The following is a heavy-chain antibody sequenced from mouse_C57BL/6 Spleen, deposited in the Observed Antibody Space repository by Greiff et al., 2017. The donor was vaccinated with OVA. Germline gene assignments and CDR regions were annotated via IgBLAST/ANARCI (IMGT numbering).Heavy chain of an antibody. V-gene: IGHV2-9-1*01. D-gene: IGHD1-1*01. CDR1: GFSLTSYA. CDR2: IWTGGGT. Sequence: VKLMESGPGLVAPSQSLSITCTVSGFSLTSYAISWVRQPPGKGLEWLGVIWTGGGTNYNSALKSRLSISKDNSKSQVFLKMNSLQTDDTARYYCARYYYGSSYWYFDVWGTGTTVTVSS. CDR3: ARYYYGSSYWYFDV. J-gene: IGHJ1*03.